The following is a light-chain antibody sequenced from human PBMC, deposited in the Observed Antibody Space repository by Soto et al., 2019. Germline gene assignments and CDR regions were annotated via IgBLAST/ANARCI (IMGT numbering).Light chain of an antibody. CDR1: QSVSSSY. CDR2: GAS. J-gene: IGKJ5*01. Sequence: EIVLTQSPGTLSLPPGERATLSCRASQSVSSSYLAWYQQKPGQAPRLLIYGASSRATGIPDRFSGSGSGTDFTLTISRPEPEDFAVYYCQQYGSSPPITFGQGTRLEIK. CDR3: QQYGSSPPIT. V-gene: IGKV3-20*01.